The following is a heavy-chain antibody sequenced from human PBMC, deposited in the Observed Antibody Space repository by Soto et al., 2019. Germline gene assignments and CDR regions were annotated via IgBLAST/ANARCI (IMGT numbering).Heavy chain of an antibody. CDR2: INAGNGKT. V-gene: IGHV1-3*01. CDR1: GYTFTSYA. D-gene: IGHD3-3*01. Sequence: GASVKVSCKASGYTFTSYAMHWVRQAPGQRLEWMGWINAGNGKTKYSLQFQGWVTMTRDTSISTAYMELSRLRSDDTAVYYCARGSWSGYSRSQFDYWGQGTLVTVSS. J-gene: IGHJ4*02. CDR3: ARGSWSGYSRSQFDY.